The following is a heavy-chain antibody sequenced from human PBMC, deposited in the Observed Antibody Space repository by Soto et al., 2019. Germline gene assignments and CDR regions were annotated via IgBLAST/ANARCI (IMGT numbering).Heavy chain of an antibody. CDR2: INAGNGNT. J-gene: IGHJ3*02. CDR3: ARDKHYDILTGYYDAFDI. V-gene: IGHV1-3*01. Sequence: ASVKVSCKASGYTFTSYAMHWVRQAPGQRLEWMGWINAGNGNTKYSQKFQGRVTITRDTSASTAYMELSSLRSEDTAVYYCARDKHYDILTGYYDAFDIWGQGTMVTVSS. D-gene: IGHD3-9*01. CDR1: GYTFTSYA.